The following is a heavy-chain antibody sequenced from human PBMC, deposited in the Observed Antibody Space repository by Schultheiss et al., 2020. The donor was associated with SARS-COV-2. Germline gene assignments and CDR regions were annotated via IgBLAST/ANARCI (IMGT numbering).Heavy chain of an antibody. J-gene: IGHJ6*02. D-gene: IGHD5-18*01. Sequence: ASVKVSCKASGYTFTSYGISWVRQAPGQGLEWMGWISAYNGNTNYAQKLQGRVTMTTDTSTSPAYMELRSLRSDDTAVYYCARERLDHTDTAMVMARDGYYYYGMDVWGQGTTVTVAS. V-gene: IGHV1-18*01. CDR1: GYTFTSYG. CDR3: ARERLDHTDTAMVMARDGYYYYGMDV. CDR2: ISAYNGNT.